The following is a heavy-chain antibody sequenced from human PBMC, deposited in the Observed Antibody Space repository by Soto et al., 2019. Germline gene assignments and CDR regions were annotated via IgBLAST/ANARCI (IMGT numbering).Heavy chain of an antibody. D-gene: IGHD3-22*01. CDR2: IYYSGST. Sequence: PSETLSLTCTVSGGSISSYYWSWIRQPPGKGLEWIGYIYYSGSTNYNPSPKSRVTISVDTSKNQFSLKLSSVTAADTAVYYCARAPDLYYYDSSGYYDYWGQGTLVTVSS. J-gene: IGHJ4*02. CDR3: ARAPDLYYYDSSGYYDY. V-gene: IGHV4-59*01. CDR1: GGSISSYY.